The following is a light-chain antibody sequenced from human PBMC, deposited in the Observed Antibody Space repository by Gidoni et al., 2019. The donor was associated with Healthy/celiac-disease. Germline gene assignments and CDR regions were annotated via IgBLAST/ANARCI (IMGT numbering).Light chain of an antibody. CDR1: QSVSSN. J-gene: IGKJ1*01. CDR3: QQYNNWPPWT. CDR2: GAS. V-gene: IGKV3-15*01. Sequence: EIVMTQSPATLSVSPGERATLSCRASQSVSSNLAWYQQKPGQAPRLLIYGASTRATGIPARFSGSWSGTEFTLTISSLQSEDFAVYYCQQYNNWPPWTFGQXTKVELK.